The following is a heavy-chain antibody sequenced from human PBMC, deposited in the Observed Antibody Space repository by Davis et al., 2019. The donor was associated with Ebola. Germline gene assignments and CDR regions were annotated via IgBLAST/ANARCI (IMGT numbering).Heavy chain of an antibody. CDR1: GFTFSSSA. V-gene: IGHV3-23*01. D-gene: IGHD6-19*01. Sequence: GGSLRLSCAASGFTFSSSAMTWVRQAPGRGLAWVSAISSSGDSTYYADSLKGRFTISRDNSKNMLYLQMNSLRPEDTAVYYCAKGWGSSGWYYFDYWGQGTLVTVSS. J-gene: IGHJ4*02. CDR3: AKGWGSSGWYYFDY. CDR2: ISSSGDST.